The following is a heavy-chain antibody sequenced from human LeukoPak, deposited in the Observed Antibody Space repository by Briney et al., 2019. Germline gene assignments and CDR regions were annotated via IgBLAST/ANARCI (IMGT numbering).Heavy chain of an antibody. CDR3: ARVPMRYCSGGSCVDNWFDP. J-gene: IGHJ5*02. V-gene: IGHV1-69*13. D-gene: IGHD2-15*01. CDR2: IIPIFGTA. Sequence: SVKVSCKASGGTFSSYAISWVRQAPGQGLEWMGGIIPIFGTANYAQKFQGRVTITADESTSTAYMELSSLRSEDTAVYYCARVPMRYCSGGSCVDNWFDPWGQGTLVTVSS. CDR1: GGTFSSYA.